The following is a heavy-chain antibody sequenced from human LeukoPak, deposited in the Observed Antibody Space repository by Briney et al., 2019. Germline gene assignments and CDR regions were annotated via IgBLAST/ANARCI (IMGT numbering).Heavy chain of an antibody. Sequence: GGSLRLSCAASGFTFSSYWMSWVRQAPGKGLEWEANIKQDGSEKYYVDSVKGRFTISRDNAKNSLYLQMNSLRAEDTAVYYCARVPDLGYCTNGVCSGYMDVWGKGTTVTVSS. V-gene: IGHV3-7*01. CDR1: GFTFSSYW. J-gene: IGHJ6*03. CDR3: ARVPDLGYCTNGVCSGYMDV. CDR2: IKQDGSEK. D-gene: IGHD2-8*01.